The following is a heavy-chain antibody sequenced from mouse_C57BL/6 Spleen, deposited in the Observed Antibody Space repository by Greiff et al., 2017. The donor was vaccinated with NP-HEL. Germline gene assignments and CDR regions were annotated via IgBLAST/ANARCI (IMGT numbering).Heavy chain of an antibody. CDR2: IYPGSGST. CDR3: ARRLTGTWRYFDV. J-gene: IGHJ1*03. D-gene: IGHD4-1*01. Sequence: VQLQQPGAELVKPGASVKMSCKASGYTFTSYWITWVKQRPGQGLEWIGDIYPGSGSTNYNEKFKSKATLTVDTSSSTAYMQLSSLTSEDSAVYYCARRLTGTWRYFDVWGTGTTVTVSS. V-gene: IGHV1-55*01. CDR1: GYTFTSYW.